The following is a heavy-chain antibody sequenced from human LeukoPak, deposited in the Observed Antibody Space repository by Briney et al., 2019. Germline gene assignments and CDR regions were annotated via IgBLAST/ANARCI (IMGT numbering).Heavy chain of an antibody. J-gene: IGHJ4*02. Sequence: SETLSLTCTVSGGSISRSNYYWVWLRQPPGKGLEWIATINYSGNTYYNPPLKSRVTISVDTSKNQFSLKLSSVIAADTAVYYCARYWGPYDNSGSYFDYWGQGTLVTVSS. D-gene: IGHD3-22*01. CDR1: GGSISRSNYY. CDR2: INYSGNT. CDR3: ARYWGPYDNSGSYFDY. V-gene: IGHV4-39*01.